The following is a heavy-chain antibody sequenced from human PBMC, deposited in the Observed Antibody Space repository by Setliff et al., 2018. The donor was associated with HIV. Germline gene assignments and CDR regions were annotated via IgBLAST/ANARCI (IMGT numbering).Heavy chain of an antibody. V-gene: IGHV3-48*03. CDR2: ISSSGTIK. CDR1: GFIVNNFE. D-gene: IGHD3-3*01. J-gene: IGHJ4*02. Sequence: GGSLRLSCAASGFIVNNFEMNWVRQAPGKGLEWISYISSSGTIKKYASSVRGRFTISRDNAKKSLYLQMDSLRAEDTAVYYCARERLRFLEWLPLDYWGQGTLVTVSS. CDR3: ARERLRFLEWLPLDY.